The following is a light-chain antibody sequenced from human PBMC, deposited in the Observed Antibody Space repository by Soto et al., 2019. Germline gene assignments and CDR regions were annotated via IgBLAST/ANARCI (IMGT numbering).Light chain of an antibody. V-gene: IGKV3D-11*01. CDR2: QTS. CDR1: QYINTR. Sequence: EIVSTQSPATLSSFPGDRVTLSCRASQYINTRLAWYQNRPGQAPRLLIYQTSIRAAGIPARFSASGTGTDFNLTISRLQTEDFATYECHQYSSYSWTFGQGTKVEIK. CDR3: HQYSSYSWT. J-gene: IGKJ1*01.